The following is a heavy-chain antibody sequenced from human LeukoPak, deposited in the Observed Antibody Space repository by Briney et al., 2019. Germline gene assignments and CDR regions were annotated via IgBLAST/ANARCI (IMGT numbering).Heavy chain of an antibody. CDR1: GFSLTHDA. CDR3: TTLAAGKFDY. Sequence: GGSLRLSCAASGFSLTHDAIHWVRQAPGKGLEWVGRIASRADGGSTHYAAPVKDRFIISRDDSKNTLYLQINSLKTEDTAVYYCTTLAAGKFDYWGQGTLVTVSS. D-gene: IGHD6-13*01. CDR2: IASRADGGST. J-gene: IGHJ4*02. V-gene: IGHV3-15*04.